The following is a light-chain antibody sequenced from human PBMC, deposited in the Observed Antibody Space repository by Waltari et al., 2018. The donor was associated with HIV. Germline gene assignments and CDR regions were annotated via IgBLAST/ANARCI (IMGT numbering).Light chain of an antibody. V-gene: IGKV3-11*01. Sequence: EIVLTQSPATLSLSPGERATLSCRVSQSVRGYLAWYQQKPGQAPRLLIYDTSNRATGIPVRFSGSGSGTDFTLTISSVEPDDCAVYYCQQRSDWPRSFGGGTKVEI. CDR1: QSVRGY. CDR2: DTS. J-gene: IGKJ4*01. CDR3: QQRSDWPRS.